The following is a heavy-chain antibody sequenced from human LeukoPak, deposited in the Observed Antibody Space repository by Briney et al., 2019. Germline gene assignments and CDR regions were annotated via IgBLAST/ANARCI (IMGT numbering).Heavy chain of an antibody. D-gene: IGHD5-24*01. CDR3: ARVCWRDGYNCLMRASRSNCCDP. CDR1: GCSTSSHY. CDR2: IYYSGST. Sequence: TETLCLTCTVSGCSTSSHYRSWIRQPPGKGLEWIGCIYYSGSTIYNPSFKSRVTISVDASQNHYSLKLSSVTAADTAVYYCARVCWRDGYNCLMRASRSNCCDPGGEGTRVTVSS. J-gene: IGHJ5*02. V-gene: IGHV4-59*11.